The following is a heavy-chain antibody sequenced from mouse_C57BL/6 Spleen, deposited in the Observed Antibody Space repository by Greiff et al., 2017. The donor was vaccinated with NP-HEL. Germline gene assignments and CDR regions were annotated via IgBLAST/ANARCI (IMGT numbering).Heavy chain of an antibody. CDR1: GYTFTDYN. CDR3: ARSQIYYYGSSLTY. CDR2: INPNNGGT. J-gene: IGHJ3*01. V-gene: IGHV1-22*01. Sequence: VQLQQSGPELVKPGASVKMSCKASGYTFTDYNMHWVKQSHGKSLEWIGYINPNNGGTSYNQKFKGKATLTVNKSSSTAYMELRSLTSEDSAVYYCARSQIYYYGSSLTYWGQGTLVTVSA. D-gene: IGHD1-1*01.